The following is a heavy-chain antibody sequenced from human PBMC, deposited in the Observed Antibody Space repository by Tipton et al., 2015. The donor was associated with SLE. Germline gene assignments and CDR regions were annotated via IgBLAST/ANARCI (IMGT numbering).Heavy chain of an antibody. CDR3: ARGDIGAAEYFQH. V-gene: IGHV3-7*01. Sequence: GSLRLSCAASGFTVGSNYMNWVRQAPGKGLEWVANIKQDGGEKYYVDSVKGRFTISRDNAKNSLYLQMNSLRAEDTAVYYCARGDIGAAEYFQHWGQGTLVTVSS. J-gene: IGHJ1*01. CDR2: IKQDGGEK. D-gene: IGHD3-9*01. CDR1: GFTVGSNY.